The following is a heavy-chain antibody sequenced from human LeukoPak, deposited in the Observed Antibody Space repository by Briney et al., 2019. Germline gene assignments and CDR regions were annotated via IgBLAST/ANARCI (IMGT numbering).Heavy chain of an antibody. CDR1: GGSISSGGYY. CDR2: IYYSGST. J-gene: IGHJ5*02. V-gene: IGHV4-31*03. Sequence: SETLSLTCTVSGGSISSGGYYWRWTRQHPGKGLEWIGYIYYSGSTYYNPSLKSRVTISVDTSKNQSSLKLSSVTAADTAVYYWAGRPRDDFWSGYYRDNWFDPWGQGTLVTVSS. D-gene: IGHD3-3*01. CDR3: AGRPRDDFWSGYYRDNWFDP.